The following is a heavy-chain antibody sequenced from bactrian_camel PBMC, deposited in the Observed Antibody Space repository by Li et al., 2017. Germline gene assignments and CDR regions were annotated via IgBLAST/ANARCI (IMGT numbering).Heavy chain of an antibody. J-gene: IGHJ4*01. Sequence: VQLVESGGGLVQPGGSLRLSCAASGYTYNRNCMAWFRQAPGQARGGVAVKCTEDSRPFYSDSAEGRFTVSRDNAKNAVYLQMNSLKPDDTATYFCATHNSNPNLHGRLTTRGYKYWGRGTQVTVS. CDR1: GYTYNRNC. CDR2: KCTEDSRP. CDR3: ATHNSNPNLHGRLTTRGYKY. V-gene: IGHV3S1*01. D-gene: IGHD4*01.